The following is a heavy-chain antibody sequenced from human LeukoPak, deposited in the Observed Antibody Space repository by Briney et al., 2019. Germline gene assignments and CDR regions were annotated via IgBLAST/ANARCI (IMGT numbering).Heavy chain of an antibody. D-gene: IGHD2-15*01. J-gene: IGHJ4*02. CDR3: ARDLTPIVVVVAATLDY. CDR1: GFTFSSYS. CDR2: ISSSSSYI. Sequence: PGGSLRLSCAASGFTFSSYSMNWVRQAPGKGLEWVSSISSSSSYIYYADSVKGRFTISRDNAKNSLYLQMNSLRAEDTAVYYCARDLTPIVVVVAATLDYWGQGTLVTVSS. V-gene: IGHV3-21*01.